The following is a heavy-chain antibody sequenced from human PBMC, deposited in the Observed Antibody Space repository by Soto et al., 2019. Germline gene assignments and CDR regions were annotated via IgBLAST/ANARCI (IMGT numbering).Heavy chain of an antibody. CDR1: GGFVSSGSYY. Sequence: QVQLQQWGAGLLKPSETLSLTCAVYGGFVSSGSYYWSWIRQPPGKGLEWIGEMSHSGGTHFNPSLKSRVTISVDTSKYQFSLKMPSVTAADAALYYCARVERGTATTVVDAFDIWGPGTMVTVSS. V-gene: IGHV4-34*01. CDR3: ARVERGTATTVVDAFDI. J-gene: IGHJ3*02. D-gene: IGHD1-1*01. CDR2: MSHSGGT.